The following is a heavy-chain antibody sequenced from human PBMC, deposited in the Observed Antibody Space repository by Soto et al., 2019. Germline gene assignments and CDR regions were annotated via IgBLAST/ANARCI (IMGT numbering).Heavy chain of an antibody. Sequence: QVQLVQSGAEVKKPGASVKVSCKASGYTFTSYGISWVRQAPGQGLEWMGWISAYNGNTNYAQKLQGRVTVTTDTSTSTAYMELRSLRSDDTAVYYCARVREQLVSYYGMDVWGQGTTVTVSS. CDR2: ISAYNGNT. CDR3: ARVREQLVSYYGMDV. CDR1: GYTFTSYG. V-gene: IGHV1-18*04. D-gene: IGHD6-6*01. J-gene: IGHJ6*02.